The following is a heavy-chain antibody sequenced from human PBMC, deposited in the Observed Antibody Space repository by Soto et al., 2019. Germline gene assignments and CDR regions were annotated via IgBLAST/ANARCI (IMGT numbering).Heavy chain of an antibody. V-gene: IGHV3-30-3*01. Sequence: QVQLVESGGGVVQPGRSLRLSCAASGFTFSSYAMHWVRQAPGKGLEWVAVISYDGSNKYYADSVKGRFTISRDNSKNTLYLQMNSLRAEDTAVYYCARVRSFGLEWLPRMDVWGQGTTVTVSS. CDR3: ARVRSFGLEWLPRMDV. J-gene: IGHJ6*02. D-gene: IGHD3-3*01. CDR1: GFTFSSYA. CDR2: ISYDGSNK.